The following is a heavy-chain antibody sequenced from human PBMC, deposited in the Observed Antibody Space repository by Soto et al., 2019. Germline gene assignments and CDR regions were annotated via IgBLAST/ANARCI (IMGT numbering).Heavy chain of an antibody. V-gene: IGHV3-74*01. D-gene: IGHD6-13*01. CDR3: AREYSSSWYTPFYNWFDP. J-gene: IGHJ5*02. CDR1: GFTFSSYW. CDR2: INSDGSST. Sequence: PGGSLRLSCAASGFTFSSYWMHWVRQAPGKGLVWVSRINSDGSSTSYADSVKGRFTISRDNAKNTLYLQMNSLRAEDTAVYYCAREYSSSWYTPFYNWFDPWGQGTLVTVSS.